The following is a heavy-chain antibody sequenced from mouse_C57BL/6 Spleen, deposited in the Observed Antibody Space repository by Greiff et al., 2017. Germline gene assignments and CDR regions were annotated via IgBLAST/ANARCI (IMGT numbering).Heavy chain of an antibody. D-gene: IGHD2-14*01. V-gene: IGHV5-17*01. CDR1: GFTFSDYG. CDR3: AREARRGYYYAMDD. J-gene: IGHJ4*01. Sequence: EVMLVESGGGLVKPGGSLKLSCAASGFTFSDYGMHWVRQAPGKGLEWVAYISSGSSTIYYADTVKGRFTISRDNAKNTLFLQMTSLRSEDTAMYYCAREARRGYYYAMDDWGQGTSVTVSS. CDR2: ISSGSSTI.